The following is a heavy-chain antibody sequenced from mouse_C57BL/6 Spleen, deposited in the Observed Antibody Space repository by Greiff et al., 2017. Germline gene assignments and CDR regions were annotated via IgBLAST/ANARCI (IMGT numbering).Heavy chain of an antibody. J-gene: IGHJ4*01. CDR2: INPSNGGT. CDR3: ARSPLWENYAMDY. V-gene: IGHV1-53*01. D-gene: IGHD4-1*01. CDR1: GYTFTSYW. Sequence: QVQLKQPGTELVKPGASVKLSCKASGYTFTSYWMHWVKQRPGQGLEWIGNINPSNGGTNYNEKFKSKATLAVDKSSSTAYMQLSSLTSEDSAVYYCARSPLWENYAMDYWGQGTSVTVSS.